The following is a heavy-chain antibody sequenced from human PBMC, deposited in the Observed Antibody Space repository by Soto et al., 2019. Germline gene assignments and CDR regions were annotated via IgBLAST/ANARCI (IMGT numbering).Heavy chain of an antibody. Sequence: SETLSLTCAVYGGSFSGYYWTWIRQPPGKGLEWLGYIHHSGLTSYNPSLTSRLTLSVDTSKNQFTLKVNSVTAADTALYYCARQGFGQLHGLVDVWGPGTTVTVSS. CDR1: GGSFSGYY. V-gene: IGHV4-59*08. D-gene: IGHD3-10*01. CDR3: ARQGFGQLHGLVDV. J-gene: IGHJ6*02. CDR2: IHHSGLT.